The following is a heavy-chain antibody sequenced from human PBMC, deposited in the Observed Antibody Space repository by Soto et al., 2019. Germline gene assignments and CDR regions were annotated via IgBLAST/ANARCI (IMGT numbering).Heavy chain of an antibody. CDR2: ASKDAFAT. J-gene: IGHJ6*02. Sequence: QVQLVESGGGMVQPGKSLRLSCAASGFTFKLFAMQWVRQAPGKGLEWVAVASKDAFATYYAGSVEGRFTISRDNSKNTLYLHMNNLRAEDTALYYCARGNMDVWGHGTAVVVSS. CDR1: GFTFKLFA. CDR3: ARGNMDV. V-gene: IGHV3-30-3*01.